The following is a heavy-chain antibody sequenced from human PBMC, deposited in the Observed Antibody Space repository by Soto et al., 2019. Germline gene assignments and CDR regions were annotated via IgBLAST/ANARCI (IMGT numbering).Heavy chain of an antibody. CDR3: ARRGTAGYYYGMDV. J-gene: IGHJ6*02. D-gene: IGHD6-13*01. V-gene: IGHV5-51*01. Sequence: GESLKISCKGSGYIFTDHCIVWVRQMAGKGLEWVGIICPGYSNIIYSPSVQGQVTISADMSISTAYLQWSSLKASDTAMYYCARRGTAGYYYGMDVWGQGTPVTVSS. CDR2: ICPGYSNI. CDR1: GYIFTDHC.